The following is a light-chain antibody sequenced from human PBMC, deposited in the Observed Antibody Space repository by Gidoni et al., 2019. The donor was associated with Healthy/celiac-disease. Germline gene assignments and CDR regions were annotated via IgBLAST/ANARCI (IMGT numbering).Light chain of an antibody. CDR2: RDS. V-gene: IGLV3-9*01. Sequence: SYELTQPLSVSVALGQTARITCGGNNIGSKHVHWYQQKPGQAPVLVIYRDSNRPSGIPERFSGSNSGNTATLTISRAQAGDEADYDCQVWDSSTVFGGGTKLTVL. CDR3: QVWDSSTV. J-gene: IGLJ2*01. CDR1: NIGSKH.